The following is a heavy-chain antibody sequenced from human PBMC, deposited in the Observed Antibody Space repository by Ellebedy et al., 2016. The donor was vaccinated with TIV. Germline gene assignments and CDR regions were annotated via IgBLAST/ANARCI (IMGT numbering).Heavy chain of an antibody. D-gene: IGHD3-10*01. CDR1: GYTFASYG. V-gene: IGHV1-18*01. CDR3: ARDFYYKGSGSWDDTFDI. Sequence: AASVKVSCKASGYTFASYGVSWVRQAPGQGLEWMGWVSANNGDTNYAQKLQGRVTMTTDTSTSTAYMDLRSLRSDDTAVYYCARDFYYKGSGSWDDTFDIWGQGTMVTVSS. CDR2: VSANNGDT. J-gene: IGHJ3*02.